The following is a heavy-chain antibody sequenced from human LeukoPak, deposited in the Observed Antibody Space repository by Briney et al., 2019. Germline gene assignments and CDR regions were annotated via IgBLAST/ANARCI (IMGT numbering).Heavy chain of an antibody. D-gene: IGHD3-10*01. J-gene: IGHJ3*02. CDR1: GGSFSGYY. V-gene: IGHV4-34*01. CDR3: AREGVAGAFDI. Sequence: PSETLFLTCAVYGGSFSGYYWSWIRQPPGKGLEWIGEIYHSGSTNYNPSLKSRVTISVDTSENQFSLKLSSVTAADTAVYYCAREGVAGAFDIWGQGTMVTVSS. CDR2: IYHSGST.